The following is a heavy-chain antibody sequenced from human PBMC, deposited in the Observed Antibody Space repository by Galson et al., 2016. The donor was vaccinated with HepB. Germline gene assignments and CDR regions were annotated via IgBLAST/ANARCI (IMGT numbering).Heavy chain of an antibody. Sequence: SVKVSCKASGYTFNTYNMHWVRQAPGQGLEWMGIIKPSGGNTIYAQKFRDRITMTRDTSTSTVYMELISLRSEDTAVYYCARELDHSFYFDYWGQGTLLTVSS. CDR3: ARELDHSFYFDY. CDR2: IKPSGGNT. D-gene: IGHD1-14*01. V-gene: IGHV1-46*02. CDR1: GYTFNTYN. J-gene: IGHJ4*02.